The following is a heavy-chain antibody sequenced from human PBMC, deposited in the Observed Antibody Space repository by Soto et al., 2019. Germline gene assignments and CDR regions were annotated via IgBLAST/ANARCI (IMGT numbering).Heavy chain of an antibody. J-gene: IGHJ4*02. CDR2: VNPSGGNT. Sequence: ASVKVSCKASGNTVPNYAIHWVRQAPGQRLEWMGSVNPSGGNTSYAQHFQGRVTMTRDTSTSTLYMELTSLTSEDTAIYYCARGGHVVVVTAALDYWGQGTLVTVSS. CDR1: GNTVPNYA. CDR3: ARGGHVVVVTAALDY. D-gene: IGHD2-21*02. V-gene: IGHV1-46*01.